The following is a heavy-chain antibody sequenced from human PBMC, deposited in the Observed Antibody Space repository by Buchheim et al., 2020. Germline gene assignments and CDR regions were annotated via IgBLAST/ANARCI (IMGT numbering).Heavy chain of an antibody. V-gene: IGHV4-30-4*01. CDR1: GGSISSGDYY. J-gene: IGHJ6*02. D-gene: IGHD2-15*01. Sequence: QVQLQESGPGLVKPSQTLSLTCTVSGGSISSGDYYWSWIRQPPGKGLKWIGYIYYSGSTYYNPSLKSRVTISVDTSKNQFSLKLSSVTAADTAVYYGDRGAVVVVAATRSYYYYGMDVWGQGTT. CDR2: IYYSGST. CDR3: DRGAVVVVAATRSYYYYGMDV.